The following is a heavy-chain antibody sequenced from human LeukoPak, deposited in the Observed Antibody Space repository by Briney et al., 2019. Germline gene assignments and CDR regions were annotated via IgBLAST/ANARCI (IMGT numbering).Heavy chain of an antibody. J-gene: IGHJ6*02. D-gene: IGHD6-13*01. CDR2: INSDGSST. Sequence: PGGSLRLSCAASGFTFGSYWMHWVRQAPGKGLVWVSRINSDGSSTSYADSVKGRFTISRDDAKSTLYLQMNSLRAEDTAVYYCAREMSGDGSSWYSRYYYYGMDVWGQGTTVTVSS. CDR3: AREMSGDGSSWYSRYYYYGMDV. CDR1: GFTFGSYW. V-gene: IGHV3-74*01.